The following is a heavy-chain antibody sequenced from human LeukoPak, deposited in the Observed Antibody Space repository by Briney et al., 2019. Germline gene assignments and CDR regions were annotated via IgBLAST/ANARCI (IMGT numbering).Heavy chain of an antibody. CDR2: IYYSGST. CDR3: ARDRELWYDY. V-gene: IGHV4-59*12. J-gene: IGHJ4*02. Sequence: SETLSLTCTVSGGSISSYYWSWIRQPPGKGLEWIGYIYYSGSTNYNPSLKSRVTMSVDTSKNQFSLKLSSVTAADTAVYYCARDRELWYDYWGQGTLVTVSS. D-gene: IGHD5-18*01. CDR1: GGSISSYY.